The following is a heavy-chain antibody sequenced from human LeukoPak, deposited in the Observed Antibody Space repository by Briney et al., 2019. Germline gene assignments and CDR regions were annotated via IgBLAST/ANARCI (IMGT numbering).Heavy chain of an antibody. Sequence: PGGSLRLSCAASGFTFSDYYINWIRQAPGKGLEWLSYISGNGRFIEYADSVKGRFTISRDNAQKLLFLQMNSLRGEDTAIYYCARDLNTGMDVWGRGTTVIVSS. CDR1: GFTFSDYY. D-gene: IGHD2/OR15-2a*01. CDR3: ARDLNTGMDV. CDR2: ISGNGRFI. V-gene: IGHV3-11*01. J-gene: IGHJ6*02.